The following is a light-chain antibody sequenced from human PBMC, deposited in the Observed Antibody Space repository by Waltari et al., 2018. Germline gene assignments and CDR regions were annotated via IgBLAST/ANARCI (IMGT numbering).Light chain of an antibody. CDR3: ATWDDSLNGWV. Sequence: QSVLTQPPSASGAPGQEVSISCSGGSTTITNYVFWYQQFPGTAPKLHVYKDYERPSAVPYRFSASKSGNSASLASSGLRSDDEAYYYCATWDDSLNGWVFGGGTKLTVL. CDR2: KDY. J-gene: IGLJ3*02. CDR1: STTITNY. V-gene: IGLV1-47*01.